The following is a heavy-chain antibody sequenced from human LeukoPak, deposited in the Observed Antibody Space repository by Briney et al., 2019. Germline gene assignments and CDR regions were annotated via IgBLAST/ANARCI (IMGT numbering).Heavy chain of an antibody. Sequence: PGRSLRLSCAASGFTFSSYAMHWVRQAPGKGLEWVAIISDDGSNEYYADSVKGRFTISRDNSKNTLYLQMNSLRAEDTAVYYCANHYYGSGSCFECYFDYWGQGTLVTVSS. V-gene: IGHV3-30-3*01. CDR1: GFTFSSYA. D-gene: IGHD3-10*01. CDR2: ISDDGSNE. J-gene: IGHJ4*02. CDR3: ANHYYGSGSCFECYFDY.